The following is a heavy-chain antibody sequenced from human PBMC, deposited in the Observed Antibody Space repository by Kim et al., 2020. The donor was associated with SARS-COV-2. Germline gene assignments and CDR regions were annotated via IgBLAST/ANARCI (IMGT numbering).Heavy chain of an antibody. CDR1: GYTFTGYY. Sequence: ASVKVSCKASGYTFTGYYMHWVRQAPGQGLEWMGRINPNNGGTNYGQKFQGRVTMTRDTSISTAYMEVSRLTSDDTAVYYCARVSYGESALVPNWFDPWGQGTLVTVSS. D-gene: IGHD4-17*01. J-gene: IGHJ5*02. CDR3: ARVSYGESALVPNWFDP. V-gene: IGHV1-2*06. CDR2: INPNNGGT.